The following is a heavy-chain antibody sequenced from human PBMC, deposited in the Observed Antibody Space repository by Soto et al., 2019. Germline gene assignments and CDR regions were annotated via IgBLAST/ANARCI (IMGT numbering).Heavy chain of an antibody. CDR3: ARDFGPYDSSGYWNDYYYYGMDV. D-gene: IGHD3-22*01. Sequence: ASVKVSCKASGYTFTSYGISCVRQAPGQGLEWMGWISAYNGNTNYAQKLQCRVTMTTDTSTSTAYMELRSLRSDDTAVYYCARDFGPYDSSGYWNDYYYYGMDVWGQGTTVTVSS. V-gene: IGHV1-18*01. J-gene: IGHJ6*02. CDR1: GYTFTSYG. CDR2: ISAYNGNT.